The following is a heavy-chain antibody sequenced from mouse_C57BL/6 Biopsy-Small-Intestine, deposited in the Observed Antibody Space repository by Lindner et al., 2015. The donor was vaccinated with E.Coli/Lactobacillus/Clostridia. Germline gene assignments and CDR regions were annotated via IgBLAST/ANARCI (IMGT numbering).Heavy chain of an antibody. Sequence: VQLQESGAELVRPGASVKLSCTASGFNIKDDYMHWVKQRPEQGLEWIGWIDPENGDTEYASKFQGKATITTDTSSNTAYLQLSSLTSEDTAVYYCTKVPGGSREYYYAMDYWGQGTSVTVSS. CDR2: IDPENGDT. CDR3: TKVPGGSREYYYAMDY. V-gene: IGHV14-4*01. CDR1: GFNIKDDY. J-gene: IGHJ4*01. D-gene: IGHD1-1*01.